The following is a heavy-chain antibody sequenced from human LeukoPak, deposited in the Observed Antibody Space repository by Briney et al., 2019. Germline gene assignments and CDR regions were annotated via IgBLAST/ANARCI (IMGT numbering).Heavy chain of an antibody. CDR3: ARGLFSVTGGAAYFDF. Sequence: ASVKVSCKASGYTFTNYGISWVRQAPGQGLEWMGWISSYNGKTNYPQKLQDRLTMTADTSTNTAYMELRSLRSDDTAVYYCARGLFSVTGGAAYFDFWGQGTLVTVSS. V-gene: IGHV1-18*01. D-gene: IGHD4-23*01. J-gene: IGHJ4*02. CDR2: ISSYNGKT. CDR1: GYTFTNYG.